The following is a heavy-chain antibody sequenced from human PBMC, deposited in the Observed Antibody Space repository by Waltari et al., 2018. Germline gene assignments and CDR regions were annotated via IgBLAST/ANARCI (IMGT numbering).Heavy chain of an antibody. CDR1: GGSISSSSYY. CDR2: CYYSGST. Sequence: QLQLQESGPGLVKPSETLSLTCTVSGGSISSSSYYWGWIRQPPGKGLGWIGSCYYSGSTYYNPSLKSRVTISVDTSKNQFSLKLSSVTAADTAVYYCASRLHDSSGYYPLFDYWGQGTLVTVSS. CDR3: ASRLHDSSGYYPLFDY. V-gene: IGHV4-39*01. D-gene: IGHD3-22*01. J-gene: IGHJ4*02.